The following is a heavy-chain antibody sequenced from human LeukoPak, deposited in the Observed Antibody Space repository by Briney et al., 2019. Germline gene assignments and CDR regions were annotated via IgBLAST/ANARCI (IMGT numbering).Heavy chain of an antibody. CDR3: ARGSGWSGGLFDY. Sequence: PSENLSRTGTVSGYSSSSTYYGGWIRRPPGKGLGWIGSIYYSGSTYYNPSLKSRVTISVDTCTNQFSLKPSSVIAADTAVYYCARGSGWSGGLFDYWGPGTLVTVSS. V-gene: IGHV4-38-2*02. CDR1: GYSSSSTYY. D-gene: IGHD3-10*01. CDR2: IYYSGST. J-gene: IGHJ4*02.